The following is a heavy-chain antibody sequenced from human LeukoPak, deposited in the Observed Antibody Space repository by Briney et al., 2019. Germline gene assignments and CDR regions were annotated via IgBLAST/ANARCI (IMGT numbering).Heavy chain of an antibody. CDR1: GYTFTSYG. D-gene: IGHD6-13*01. Sequence: ASVKVSCKASGYTFTSYGISWVRQAPGQGLEWMGWISAYNGNTDYAQKLQGRVTMTTDTSTSTAYMELRSLRSDDTAVYYCAREVAAGWWFDPWGQGTLVTVSS. CDR3: AREVAAGWWFDP. J-gene: IGHJ5*02. V-gene: IGHV1-18*01. CDR2: ISAYNGNT.